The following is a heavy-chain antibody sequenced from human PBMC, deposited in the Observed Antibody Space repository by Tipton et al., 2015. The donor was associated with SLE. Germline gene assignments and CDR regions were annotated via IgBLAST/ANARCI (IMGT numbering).Heavy chain of an antibody. CDR3: ASRGRRRHGMDV. CDR2: IYYSGST. J-gene: IGHJ6*02. V-gene: IGHV4-39*07. Sequence: TLSLTCTVSGGSISSSSYYWGWVRQPPGKGLEWIGSIYYSGSTYYNPSLKSRVTISVDTSKNQFSLTLSSVTAADTAVYYCASRGRRRHGMDVWGQGTTVTVSS. CDR1: GGSISSSSYY. D-gene: IGHD3-10*01.